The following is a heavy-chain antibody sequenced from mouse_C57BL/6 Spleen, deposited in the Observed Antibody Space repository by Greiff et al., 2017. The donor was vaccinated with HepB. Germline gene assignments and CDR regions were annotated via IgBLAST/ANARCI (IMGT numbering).Heavy chain of an antibody. J-gene: IGHJ2*01. Sequence: VQLQQSGPELVKPGASVKMSCKASGYTFTDYNMHWVKQSHGKSLEWIGYINPNNGGTSYNQKFKGKATFTVNESSSTAYMVLRSLTSEDSAVYFCARSGCNYFSFDYWGQGTTLTVSS. D-gene: IGHD2-1*01. V-gene: IGHV1-22*01. CDR2: INPNNGGT. CDR3: ARSGCNYFSFDY. CDR1: GYTFTDYN.